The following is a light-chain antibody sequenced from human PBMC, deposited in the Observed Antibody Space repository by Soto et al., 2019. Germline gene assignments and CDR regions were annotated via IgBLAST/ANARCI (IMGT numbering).Light chain of an antibody. Sequence: VITQAAATPSESPGERATLSCSASQYINTRLAWYQHRPGQAPRLLIYQTSIRAAGIPARFSASGSGTDFTLTISDVQPEDFALYYCHQRQSWPRTFGQGTKVDIK. V-gene: IGKV3D-15*03. CDR2: QTS. J-gene: IGKJ1*01. CDR3: HQRQSWPRT. CDR1: QYINTR.